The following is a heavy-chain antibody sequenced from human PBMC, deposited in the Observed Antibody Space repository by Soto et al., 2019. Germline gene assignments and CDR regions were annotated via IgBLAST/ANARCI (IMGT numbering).Heavy chain of an antibody. CDR1: GHTLINYY. CDR2: IDPSGNGT. V-gene: IGHV1-46*01. D-gene: IGHD3-22*01. Sequence: QVQLVQSGAEVKKPGASVKVSCKASGHTLINYYMHWVRQAPGQGLDWLGKIDPSGNGTSYAERFQGRITLTSDTSTNTVYVELSSLRSEDTAIYYCAINYYDSSAYLYWGQRTLVTVSS. J-gene: IGHJ4*02. CDR3: AINYYDSSAYLY.